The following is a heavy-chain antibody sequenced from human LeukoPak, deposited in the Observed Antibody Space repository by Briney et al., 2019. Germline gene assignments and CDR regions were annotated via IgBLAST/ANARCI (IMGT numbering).Heavy chain of an antibody. D-gene: IGHD2-15*01. CDR2: IYHSGNT. V-gene: IGHV4-4*02. CDR3: ASPSGASTW. Sequence: SETLSLTCAVFGGSIGSNIWWSWVRQPRGKGLEWIGEIYHSGNTNYNPSLKSRVTISVDKSKNQFSLTLSSVTAADTAVYYCASPSGASTWWGQGTLVTVSS. CDR1: GGSIGSNIW. J-gene: IGHJ4*02.